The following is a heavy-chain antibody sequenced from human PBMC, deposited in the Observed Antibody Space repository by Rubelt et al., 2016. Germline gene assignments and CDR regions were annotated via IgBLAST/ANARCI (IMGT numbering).Heavy chain of an antibody. J-gene: IGHJ4*02. CDR1: GFTFDSYA. D-gene: IGHD6-6*01. V-gene: IGHV3-23*04. Sequence: EVQLVESGGGLIQPGGSLRLSCAASGFTFDSYAMSWVRQAPGKGLEWVSGISGSGGNTYSADSVKGRFTVSRDNSKKTLERQMNSLRAEDTAIYYCAKDGRIGAPFRYSWGQGTLVTVSS. CDR2: ISGSGGNT. CDR3: AKDGRIGAPFRYS.